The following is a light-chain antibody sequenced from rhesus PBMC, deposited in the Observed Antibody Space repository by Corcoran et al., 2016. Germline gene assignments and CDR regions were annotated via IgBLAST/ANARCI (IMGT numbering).Light chain of an antibody. Sequence: DIQMTQSPSSLSASVGDRVTITCRASQGISSWLAWFQQKPGKAPNLLIYKASRLQSGVPSRFSGSGSGTDFTLTISSLQPEDFATYCCQQYNSAPYRFVHGTKVEIK. J-gene: IGKJ2*01. CDR2: KAS. CDR3: QQYNSAPYR. CDR1: QGISSW. V-gene: IGKV1-21*01.